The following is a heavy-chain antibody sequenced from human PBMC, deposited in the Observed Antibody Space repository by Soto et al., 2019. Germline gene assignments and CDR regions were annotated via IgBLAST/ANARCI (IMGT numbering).Heavy chain of an antibody. CDR3: AKRVYATNYYYYGMDV. V-gene: IGHV3-23*01. J-gene: IGHJ6*02. CDR2: ISGSGGST. Sequence: EVQLLESGRGLVQPGGSLRLSCAASGFTFSSYAMSWVRQAPGKGLEWVSAISGSGGSTYYADSVKGRFTISRDNSKNTLYLQMNSLRAEDTAVYYCAKRVYATNYYYYGMDVWGQGTTVTVSS. D-gene: IGHD2-8*01. CDR1: GFTFSSYA.